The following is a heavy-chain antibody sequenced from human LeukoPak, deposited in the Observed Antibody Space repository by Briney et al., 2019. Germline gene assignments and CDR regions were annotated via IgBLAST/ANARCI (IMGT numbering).Heavy chain of an antibody. D-gene: IGHD3-3*01. CDR2: IYYSGST. J-gene: IGHJ4*02. V-gene: IGHV4-30-4*01. CDR1: GGTISSGDYY. Sequence: SQTLSLTCTVSGGTISSGDYYWSWLRQPPGKGLEWIGYIYYSGSTYYNPSLKSRVTISVDTSKNQFSLNLSSVTAADTAVYYCARAGVLPTIFYYWGQGTLVTVSS. CDR3: ARAGVLPTIFYY.